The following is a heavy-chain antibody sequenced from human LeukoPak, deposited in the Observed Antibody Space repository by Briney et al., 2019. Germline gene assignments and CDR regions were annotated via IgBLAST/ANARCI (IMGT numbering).Heavy chain of an antibody. V-gene: IGHV1-46*01. CDR3: ARFSISSSSLDY. CDR2: INPSGGST. CDR1: GYTFTSYY. Sequence: GASVKVSCKASGYTFTSYYMHWVRQAPGQGLEWMGIINPSGGSTSYAQKFQGRVTMTRDTSTSTVYMELSSVTAADTAVYYCARFSISSSSLDYWGQGTLVTVSS. J-gene: IGHJ4*02. D-gene: IGHD6-13*01.